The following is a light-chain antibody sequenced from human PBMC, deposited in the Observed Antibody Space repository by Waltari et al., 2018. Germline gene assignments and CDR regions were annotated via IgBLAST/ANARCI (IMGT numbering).Light chain of an antibody. CDR1: QSINSW. J-gene: IGKJ1*01. V-gene: IGKV1-5*03. CDR2: KAS. CDR3: QQYRDVST. Sequence: DVQMTQSPSTLSASVGDRVTITCRASQSINSWSAWYQQKPGTAPKLLTYKASSLESGVTSRFGGSGSETEFTLTSTRLEPDDFAMYWCQQYRDVSTFGQGTKVEIQ.